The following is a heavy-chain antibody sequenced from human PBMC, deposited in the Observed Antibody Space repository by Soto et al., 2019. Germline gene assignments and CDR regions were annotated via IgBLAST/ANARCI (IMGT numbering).Heavy chain of an antibody. CDR3: ASGLTVTNLYYYYYMDV. J-gene: IGHJ6*03. CDR1: GLSFSSYS. D-gene: IGHD4-17*01. CDR2: ISSNSYYI. Sequence: EVQLMESGGGLVKPGGSLRLSCAASGLSFSSYSMNWVRQAPGKGLEWVSSISSNSYYIYYADSVKGRFTISRDNAKNSLYLEMNSLRVEDTAVYYCASGLTVTNLYYYYYMDVWGKGTTVIVSS. V-gene: IGHV3-21*01.